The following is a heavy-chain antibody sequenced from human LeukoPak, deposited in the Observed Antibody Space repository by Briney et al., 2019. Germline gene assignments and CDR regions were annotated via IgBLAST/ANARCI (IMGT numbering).Heavy chain of an antibody. CDR2: IKQDGSEK. CDR1: GFTFSSYW. J-gene: IGHJ3*02. D-gene: IGHD2-8*02. CDR3: ASQLVGLLPHAFDI. V-gene: IGHV3-7*05. Sequence: PGGSLRLSCAASGFTFSSYWMSWVRQAPGKGLEWVANIKQDGSEKYYVDSVKGRFTISRDNAKNSLYLQMNSLRAEDTAVYYCASQLVGLLPHAFDIWGQGTMVTVSS.